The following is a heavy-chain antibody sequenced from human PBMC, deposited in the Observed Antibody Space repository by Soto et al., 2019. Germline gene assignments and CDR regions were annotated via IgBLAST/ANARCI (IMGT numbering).Heavy chain of an antibody. Sequence: SETLSLTCTVSGGSISRDHWSWIRQPPGKGLEWIGYFSHTGTTNYKPSLQGRVTISADASKNQFSLNLTSVTAADTAVYLCARFPAYWGQGILVTVSS. CDR3: ARFPAY. J-gene: IGHJ4*02. CDR1: GGSISRDH. V-gene: IGHV4-59*01. CDR2: FSHTGTT.